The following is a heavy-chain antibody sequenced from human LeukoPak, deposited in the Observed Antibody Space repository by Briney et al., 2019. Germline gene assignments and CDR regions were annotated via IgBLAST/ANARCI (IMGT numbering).Heavy chain of an antibody. J-gene: IGHJ6*02. V-gene: IGHV3-30*19. CDR3: ARDRTITIFGVDYYYGMDV. CDR1: GFTFSSYG. Sequence: TGGSLRLSCAASGFTFSSYGMHWVRQAPGKGLEWVAVISYDGSNKYYADSVKGRFTISRDNSKNTLYLQMNSLRAEDTAVYYCARDRTITIFGVDYYYGMDVWGQGTTVTVSS. CDR2: ISYDGSNK. D-gene: IGHD3-3*01.